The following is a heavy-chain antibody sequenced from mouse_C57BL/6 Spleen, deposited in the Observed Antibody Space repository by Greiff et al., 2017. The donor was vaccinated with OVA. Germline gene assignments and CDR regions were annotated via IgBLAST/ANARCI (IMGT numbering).Heavy chain of an antibody. J-gene: IGHJ2*01. Sequence: EVQLQQSGAELVKPGASVKLSCTASGFTITDYYMHWVKQRTEQGLEWIGRIEPEDGETKYAPKFQGKTTITADTSSNTAYLQLSSLTSEDTAVYYCAGDYGPYYFDYWGQGTTLTVSS. CDR3: AGDYGPYYFDY. D-gene: IGHD1-1*01. V-gene: IGHV14-2*01. CDR2: IEPEDGET. CDR1: GFTITDYY.